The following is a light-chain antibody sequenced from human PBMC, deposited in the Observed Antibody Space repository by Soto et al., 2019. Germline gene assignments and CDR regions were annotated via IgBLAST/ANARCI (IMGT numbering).Light chain of an antibody. V-gene: IGKV3-15*01. J-gene: IGKJ4*01. CDR3: QRYNNWPLT. Sequence: EIIMTQSPATLSVSPCEGATLSCSASQGIGSTLAWYQHKPGQTPRLLIYDTSTRATGVPARFSGSRSGTEFTLTINSLQSEDFAVYYCQRYNNWPLTFGGGTKVDIK. CDR2: DTS. CDR1: QGIGST.